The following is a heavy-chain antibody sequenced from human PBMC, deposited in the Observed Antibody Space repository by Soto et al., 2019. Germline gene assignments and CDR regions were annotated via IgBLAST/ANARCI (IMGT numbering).Heavy chain of an antibody. J-gene: IGHJ5*02. Sequence: SSETLSLTCTVSGGSISSYYWSWIRQPPGRGLEWIGYIYYSGSTNYNPSLKSRVTISVDTSKNQFSLKLSSVTAADTAVYYCARKRITNWFDPWGQGTLVTVSS. V-gene: IGHV4-59*01. CDR3: ARKRITNWFDP. CDR1: GGSISSYY. CDR2: IYYSGST. D-gene: IGHD3-10*01.